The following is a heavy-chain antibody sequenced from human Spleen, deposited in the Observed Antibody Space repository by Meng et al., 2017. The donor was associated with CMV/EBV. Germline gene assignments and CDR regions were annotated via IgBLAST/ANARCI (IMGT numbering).Heavy chain of an antibody. D-gene: IGHD1-26*01. V-gene: IGHV1-18*01. J-gene: IGHJ4*02. CDR2: ISAYNGNT. CDR3: ARGALDGSYAYYFDY. CDR1: GYTFTSYG. Sequence: ASVKVSCKASGYTFTSYGISWVRQAPGQGLEWMGWISAYNGNTNYAQKLQGRVTMTTDTSTSTAYMELRSLRSDDTAVYYCARGALDGSYAYYFDYWGQGTLVTVSS.